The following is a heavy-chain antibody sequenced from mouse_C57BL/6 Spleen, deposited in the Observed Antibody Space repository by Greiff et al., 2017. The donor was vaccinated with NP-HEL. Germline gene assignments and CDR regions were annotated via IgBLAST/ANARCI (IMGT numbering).Heavy chain of an antibody. CDR1: GFTFSSYT. CDR2: ISGGGGNT. V-gene: IGHV5-9*01. J-gene: IGHJ4*01. Sequence: EVQRVESGGGLVKPGGSLKLSCAASGFTFSSYTMSWVRQTPETRLEWVATISGGGGNTYYPDSVKGRFTISRDNAKNTLYLQMSSLRSEDTASYYCARHEEDYAMDYWGQGTSVTVSS. CDR3: ARHEEDYAMDY.